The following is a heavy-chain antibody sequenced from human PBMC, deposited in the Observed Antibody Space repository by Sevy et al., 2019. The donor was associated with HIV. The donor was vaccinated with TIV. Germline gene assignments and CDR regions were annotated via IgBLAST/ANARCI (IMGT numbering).Heavy chain of an antibody. CDR3: ATISQQLVGFFDY. D-gene: IGHD6-6*01. V-gene: IGHV4-59*12. CDR2: IFYSGST. Sequence: SETLSLTCTVSGGSISSYYWSWTRQPPGKGLEWIGYIFYSGSTYYNPSLKRRVTISVDTSKNQFSLKLTSVTAADTAVYYCATISQQLVGFFDYWGQGTLVTVSS. CDR1: GGSISSYY. J-gene: IGHJ4*02.